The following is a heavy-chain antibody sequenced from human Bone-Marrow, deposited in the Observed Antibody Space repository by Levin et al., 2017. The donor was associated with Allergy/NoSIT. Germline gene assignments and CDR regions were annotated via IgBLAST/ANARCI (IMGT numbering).Heavy chain of an antibody. CDR1: GYTFTGYY. D-gene: IGHD6-19*01. CDR3: ARGGIAVAGNNDWYFDL. CDR2: INPNSGGT. V-gene: IGHV1-2*02. Sequence: GESLKISCKASGYTFTGYYMHWVRQAPGQGLEWMGWINPNSGGTNYAQKFQGRVTMTRDTSISTAYMELSRLRSDDTAVYYCARGGIAVAGNNDWYFDLWGRGTLVTVSS. J-gene: IGHJ2*01.